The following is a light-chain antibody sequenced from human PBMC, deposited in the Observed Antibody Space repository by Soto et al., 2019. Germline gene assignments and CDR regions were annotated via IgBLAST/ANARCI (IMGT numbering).Light chain of an antibody. CDR1: QSVLYSSNNKNY. CDR3: HQYYSRPFT. CDR2: WAS. J-gene: IGKJ3*01. V-gene: IGKV4-1*01. Sequence: DIVMTQSPDSLAVSLGERATINCKSSQSVLYSSNNKNYLAWYQQKPGQPPKLLISWASTRESGVPDRISGSGSGTDITLTISTLQAEDVAVYYCHQYYSRPFTFGPGTKVEIK.